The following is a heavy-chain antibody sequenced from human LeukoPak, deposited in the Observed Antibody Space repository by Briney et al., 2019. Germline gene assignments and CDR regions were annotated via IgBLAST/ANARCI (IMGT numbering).Heavy chain of an antibody. D-gene: IGHD2-21*01. J-gene: IGHJ4*02. CDR3: ARKIAATWYFDY. V-gene: IGHV4-39*07. CDR1: GGSMSSSSSYY. CDR2: IYYSGNT. Sequence: SETLSLTCTVSGGSMSSSSSYYWGWIRQPPGTGLEWIGTIYYSGNTYYNPSLKSRVTISVDTSKNQFSLKLNSVTAADTAVYYCARKIAATWYFDYWGQATLVTVSS.